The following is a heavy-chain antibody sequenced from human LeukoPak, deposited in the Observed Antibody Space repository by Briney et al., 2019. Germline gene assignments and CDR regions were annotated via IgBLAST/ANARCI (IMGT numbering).Heavy chain of an antibody. Sequence: GGSLRLSCAASGFPFSSYWLTWFRKTPGKGLEWVANIKQDGSEKYYLDSVEGRFTISRDNAKNSLYLQMNSLTADDTGVYYCARWIGGFDYWGQGALVTVSS. CDR3: ARWIGGFDY. J-gene: IGHJ4*02. CDR2: IKQDGSEK. V-gene: IGHV3-7*01. D-gene: IGHD3-10*01. CDR1: GFPFSSYW.